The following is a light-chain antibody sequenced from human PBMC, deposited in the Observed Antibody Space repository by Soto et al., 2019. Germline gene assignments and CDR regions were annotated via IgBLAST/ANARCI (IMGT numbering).Light chain of an antibody. CDR3: DTWVSNTYV. Sequence: QLVLTQSSSASASLGSSVKLTCTLSSGHSSYIIAWHQQQPGKAPRYLMKLEGSGSYNTGSGVPDRFSGSSSGADLYLTISNLQFEDEDDYYCDTWVSNTYVFGTGTKLTVL. J-gene: IGLJ1*01. CDR1: SGHSSYI. V-gene: IGLV4-60*02. CDR2: LEGSGSY.